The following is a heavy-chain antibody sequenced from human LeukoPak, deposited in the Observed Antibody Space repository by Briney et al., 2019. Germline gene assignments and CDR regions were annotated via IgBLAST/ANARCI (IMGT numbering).Heavy chain of an antibody. D-gene: IGHD4-17*01. J-gene: IGHJ6*02. V-gene: IGHV4-30-2*01. CDR2: IYHSGST. Sequence: SQTLSLTCAVSGGSISSGGYSGSWIRQPPEKGLEWIGYIYHSGSTYYNPSLKSRVTISVDRSKNQFSLKLSSVTVADTAVYYCARVLHDYGDYVGMDVWGQGTTVTVSS. CDR3: ARVLHDYGDYVGMDV. CDR1: GGSISSGGYS.